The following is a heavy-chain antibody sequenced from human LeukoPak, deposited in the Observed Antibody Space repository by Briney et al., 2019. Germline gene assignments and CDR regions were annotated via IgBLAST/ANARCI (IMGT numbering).Heavy chain of an antibody. V-gene: IGHV4-39*01. D-gene: IGHD6-19*01. Sequence: SETLSLTCTVSGGSISSSYSWGWIRQPPGKGLEWIGNIYYSGSTYYNPSLKSRVTISVDTSKNQFSLKLNSVTASDTAIYFCASTKLGYSSGWHWGQGTLVTVSS. CDR3: ASTKLGYSSGWH. CDR1: GGSISSSYS. J-gene: IGHJ4*02. CDR2: IYYSGST.